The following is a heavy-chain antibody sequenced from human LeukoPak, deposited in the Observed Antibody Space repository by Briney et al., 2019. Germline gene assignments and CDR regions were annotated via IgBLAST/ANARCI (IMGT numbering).Heavy chain of an antibody. V-gene: IGHV4-34*01. Sequence: SETLSLTCAVYGGSFSGYYWSWIRQPPGKRLEWIGEINHSGSTNYNPSLKSRVTISVDTSKNQFSLKLSSVTAADTAVYYCARLNGSGSFDYWGQGTLVTVSS. CDR2: INHSGST. CDR1: GGSFSGYY. D-gene: IGHD3-10*01. CDR3: ARLNGSGSFDY. J-gene: IGHJ4*02.